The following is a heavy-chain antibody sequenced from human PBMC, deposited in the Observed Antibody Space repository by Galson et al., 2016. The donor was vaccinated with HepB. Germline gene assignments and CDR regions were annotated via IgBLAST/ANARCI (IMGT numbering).Heavy chain of an antibody. CDR1: GFIFSTHS. Sequence: SLRLSCAASGFIFSTHSMNWVRQAPGEGLEWVSSISDTSRYIFYAESLKGRFTISRDNSKNTLYVQMNSLRAEDTALYYCARPFGDYSHYYYYGMDVWGQGASVIVSS. J-gene: IGHJ6*02. CDR3: ARPFGDYSHYYYYGMDV. CDR2: ISDTSRYI. V-gene: IGHV3-21*01. D-gene: IGHD4-17*01.